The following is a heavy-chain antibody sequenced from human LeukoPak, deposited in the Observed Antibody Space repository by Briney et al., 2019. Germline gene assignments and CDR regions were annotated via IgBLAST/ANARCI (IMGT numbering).Heavy chain of an antibody. V-gene: IGHV3-30*18. CDR1: GFTFSTYG. D-gene: IGHD1-26*01. Sequence: GGSLRLSCAASGFTFSTYGIHWVRQAPGNGLEWLAVISDDGSNKYYADSVKGRFTISRDNSKNTLYLQMNSLRAEDTAVYYCAKAIYSGSYYGLYFQHWGQGTLVTVSS. CDR2: ISDDGSNK. J-gene: IGHJ1*01. CDR3: AKAIYSGSYYGLYFQH.